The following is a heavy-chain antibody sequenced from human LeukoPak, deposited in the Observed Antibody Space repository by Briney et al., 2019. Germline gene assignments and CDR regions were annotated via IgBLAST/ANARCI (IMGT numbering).Heavy chain of an antibody. D-gene: IGHD6-19*01. CDR1: GGSFSGCY. CDR2: INHSGST. V-gene: IGHV4-34*01. CDR3: ARDGGIAVGFGFDY. Sequence: SETLSLTCAVYGGSFSGCYWSWIRQPPGKGLEWIGEINHSGSTNYNPSLKSRVTISVDTSKNQFSLKLSSVTAADTAVYYCARDGGIAVGFGFDYWGQGTLVTVSS. J-gene: IGHJ4*02.